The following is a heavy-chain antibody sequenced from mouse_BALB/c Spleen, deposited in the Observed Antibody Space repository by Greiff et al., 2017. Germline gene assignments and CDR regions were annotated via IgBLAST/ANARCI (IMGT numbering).Heavy chain of an antibody. Sequence: VQLQQSGAELVRSGASVKLSCTASGFNIKDYYMHWVKQRPEQGLEWIGWIDPENGDTEYAPKFQGKATMTADTSSNTAYLQLSSLTSEDTAVYYCKAAAPYYYGSSDYWGQGTTLTVSS. CDR3: KAAAPYYYGSSDY. J-gene: IGHJ2*01. D-gene: IGHD1-1*01. V-gene: IGHV14-4*02. CDR2: IDPENGDT. CDR1: GFNIKDYY.